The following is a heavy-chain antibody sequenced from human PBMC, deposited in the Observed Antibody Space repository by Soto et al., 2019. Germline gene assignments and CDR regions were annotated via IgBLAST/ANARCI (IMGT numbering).Heavy chain of an antibody. D-gene: IGHD1-1*01. CDR2: ISAGAAAT. J-gene: IGHJ6*03. Sequence: EEQLLESGGGLIQPGGSLRLSCAASGFTFNDHAMTWVRQAPGEGLEWVSTISAGAAATFYADSVQGRFTISRDDSRRTLFLQMTRLRAKDTAVYYCAKAGHGKIYYQYMDVWGKGTTVTVSS. CDR1: GFTFNDHA. CDR3: AKAGHGKIYYQYMDV. V-gene: IGHV3-23*01.